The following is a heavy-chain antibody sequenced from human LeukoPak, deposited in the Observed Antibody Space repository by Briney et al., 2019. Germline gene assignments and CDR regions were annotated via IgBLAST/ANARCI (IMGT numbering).Heavy chain of an antibody. CDR1: GGSISSSSYY. CDR2: IYYSGST. J-gene: IGHJ4*02. D-gene: IGHD6-19*01. Sequence: PSETLSLTCTVSGGSISSSSYYWGWIRQPPGKGLEWIGYIYYSGSTNYNPSLKSRVTISVDTSKNQFSLKLSSVTAADTAVYYCAGHTYTGLGDYWGQGTLVTVSS. V-gene: IGHV4-61*05. CDR3: AGHTYTGLGDY.